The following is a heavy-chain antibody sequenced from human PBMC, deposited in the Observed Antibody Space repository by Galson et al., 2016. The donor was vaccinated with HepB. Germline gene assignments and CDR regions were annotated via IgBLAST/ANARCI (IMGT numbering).Heavy chain of an antibody. CDR1: GFTFSHAW. J-gene: IGHJ4*02. Sequence: LRLSCAGSGFTFSHAWLNWVRQAPGKGLEWAGRIKSKGDGETTDYAAPVKGRFTVSRDDSKNTLYLQMNSLKTEDTAVYHCTTSVGANEFDYWGRGTLVTVSS. D-gene: IGHD1-26*01. V-gene: IGHV3-15*07. CDR2: IKSKGDGETT. CDR3: TTSVGANEFDY.